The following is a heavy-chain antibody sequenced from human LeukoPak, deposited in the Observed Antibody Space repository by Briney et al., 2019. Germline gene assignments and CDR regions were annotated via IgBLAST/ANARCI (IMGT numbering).Heavy chain of an antibody. V-gene: IGHV4-34*01. CDR2: INHSGST. Sequence: SETLSLTCAVYGGSFSGYYWSWIRQPPGKGLEWIGEINHSGSTNYNPPLRSRVTISVDTSKNQFSLKLSSVTAADTAVYYCASPPSKYCSSTSCLGHYFDYWGQGTLVTVSS. J-gene: IGHJ4*02. CDR3: ASPPSKYCSSTSCLGHYFDY. D-gene: IGHD2-2*01. CDR1: GGSFSGYY.